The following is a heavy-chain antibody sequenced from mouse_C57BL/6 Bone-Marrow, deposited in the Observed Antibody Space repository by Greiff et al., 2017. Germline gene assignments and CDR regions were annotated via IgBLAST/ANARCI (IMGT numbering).Heavy chain of an antibody. CDR1: GYTFTSYG. CDR3: AREVRGFAY. V-gene: IGHV1-81*01. Sequence: VQLQQSGAELARPGASVKLSCKASGYTFTSYGISWVKQRTGQGLEWIGEIYPRSGNTYYNEKFKGKATLTADKSSSTAYMERRSLTSEDSAVYFCAREVRGFAYWGQGTLVTVSA. J-gene: IGHJ3*01. CDR2: IYPRSGNT.